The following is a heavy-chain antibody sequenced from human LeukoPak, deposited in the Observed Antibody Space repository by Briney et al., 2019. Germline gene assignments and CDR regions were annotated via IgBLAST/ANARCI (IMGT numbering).Heavy chain of an antibody. J-gene: IGHJ4*02. CDR2: ISAYNGNT. CDR1: GYTFTSYG. D-gene: IGHD3-22*01. V-gene: IGHV1-18*01. Sequence: ASVKVSCKASGYTFTSYGISWMRQAPGQGLEWMGWISAYNGNTNYAQKLQGRVTMTTDTSTSTAYMELRSLRSDDTAVYYCARRNIDHYYDSSGPIERRYYFDYWGQGTLVTVSS. CDR3: ARRNIDHYYDSSGPIERRYYFDY.